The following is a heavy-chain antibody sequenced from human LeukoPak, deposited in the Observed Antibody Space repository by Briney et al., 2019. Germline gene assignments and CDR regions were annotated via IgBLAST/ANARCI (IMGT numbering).Heavy chain of an antibody. D-gene: IGHD5-24*01. CDR2: IYHSGTT. CDR1: GGSISSSNW. Sequence: SGTLSLTCAVSGGSISSSNWWSWVRQPPGKGLKWIGEIYHSGTTNYNPSLKSRITISVDKSKNQFSLKLASVTAADTAVYYCVRCNYWVDYWGQGTLVTVSS. CDR3: VRCNYWVDY. V-gene: IGHV4-4*02. J-gene: IGHJ4*02.